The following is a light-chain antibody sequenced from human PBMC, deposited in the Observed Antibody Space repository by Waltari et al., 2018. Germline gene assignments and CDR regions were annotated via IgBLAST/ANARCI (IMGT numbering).Light chain of an antibody. CDR2: TYN. CDR3: AAWDDSLDAYV. J-gene: IGLJ1*01. Sequence: QPVLTQPPSTSGTPGQRVTISCSGSTSNIGSHSVTWYQHLPGTAPKLLIYTYNRPPSGVPDRFSGSRSGTSATLAISGLRSEDEAEYYCAAWDDSLDAYVFGTGTKVTVL. V-gene: IGLV1-44*01. CDR1: TSNIGSHS.